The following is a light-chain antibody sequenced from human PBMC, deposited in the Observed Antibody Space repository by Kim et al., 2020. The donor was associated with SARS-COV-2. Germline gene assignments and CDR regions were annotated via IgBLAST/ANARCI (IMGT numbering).Light chain of an antibody. Sequence: VAVGQTVRITCQGGSLRSEYATCDQQKPGQAPIVVIYGKNNRPSGIPDRFSGSSSGNTASLTITGTQAGDEADYYCNSRDSNDNVVFGGGTQLTVL. J-gene: IGLJ2*01. V-gene: IGLV3-19*01. CDR2: GKN. CDR3: NSRDSNDNVV. CDR1: SLRSEY.